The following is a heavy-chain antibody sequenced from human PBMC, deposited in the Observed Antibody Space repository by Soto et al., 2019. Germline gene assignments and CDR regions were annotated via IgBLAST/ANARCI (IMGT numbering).Heavy chain of an antibody. D-gene: IGHD3-22*01. CDR2: MYFGGSF. V-gene: IGHV4-59*02. CDR3: ARSSYDSTGFAVDP. J-gene: IGHJ5*02. CDR1: GASVSHGY. Sequence: QMQLQASGPGLVKPSETLSLTCNVSGASVSHGYWSWIRQPPGKALEWIGFMYFGGSFNYNPSLTSRATISVETSKNQFSMKLTSVTASDTAVYYCARSSYDSTGFAVDPWGQGTLVTVSS.